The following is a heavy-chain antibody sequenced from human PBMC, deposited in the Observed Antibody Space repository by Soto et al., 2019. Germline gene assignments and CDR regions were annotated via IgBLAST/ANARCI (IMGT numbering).Heavy chain of an antibody. V-gene: IGHV1-24*01. D-gene: IGHD2-2*02. CDR3: ATDPGEYCSSTSCYISDY. CDR1: GYTLTELS. J-gene: IGHJ4*02. Sequence: ASVTVSCKFSGYTLTELSMHGVRPAPGKGLAWMGGFDPEDGETIYEQKFQGRVTMTEDTSTDTAYMELSSLRSEDTAVYYCATDPGEYCSSTSCYISDYWGQGTLVTVSS. CDR2: FDPEDGET.